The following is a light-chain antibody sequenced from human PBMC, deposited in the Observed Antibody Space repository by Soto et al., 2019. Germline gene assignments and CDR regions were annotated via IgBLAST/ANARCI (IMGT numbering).Light chain of an antibody. Sequence: DIKMTQSPSTLSASVGDRVTITCRASQSISSWLAGYQQKPGKAPKLLIYKASSLESGVPSRFSGSGSGTEFTLTISSLQPDDVATDYCQQYNNWPPPITFGQGTRLEIK. CDR2: KAS. CDR3: QQYNNWPPPIT. J-gene: IGKJ5*01. CDR1: QSISSW. V-gene: IGKV1-5*03.